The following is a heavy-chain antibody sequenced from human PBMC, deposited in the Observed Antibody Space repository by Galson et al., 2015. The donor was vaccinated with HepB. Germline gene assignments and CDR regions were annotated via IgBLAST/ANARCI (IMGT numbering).Heavy chain of an antibody. D-gene: IGHD3-10*01. V-gene: IGHV1-69*13. Sequence: SVKVSCKASGCTFSSYAISWVRQAPGQGLEWMGRIIPIFGTANYAQKFQGRVTITADESTSTAYMELSSLRSEDTAVYYCARGPSPYYYGSGSYYTTAYYFGMDVWGQETTVTVSS. J-gene: IGHJ6*02. CDR2: IIPIFGTA. CDR1: GCTFSSYA. CDR3: ARGPSPYYYGSGSYYTTAYYFGMDV.